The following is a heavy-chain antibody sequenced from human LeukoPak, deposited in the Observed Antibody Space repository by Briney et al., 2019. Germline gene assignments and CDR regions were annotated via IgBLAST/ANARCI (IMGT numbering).Heavy chain of an antibody. Sequence: ASVKVSCKASGYTFTSYDINWVRQATGQGLEWMGWMNPNSGNTGYAQKFQGRVTITRNTSISTAYMELSSLRSEDTAVYYCARDGSGSYYYYYYYMDVWGKGTTVTVSS. D-gene: IGHD1-26*01. J-gene: IGHJ6*03. CDR3: ARDGSGSYYYYYYYMDV. V-gene: IGHV1-8*03. CDR2: MNPNSGNT. CDR1: GYTFTSYD.